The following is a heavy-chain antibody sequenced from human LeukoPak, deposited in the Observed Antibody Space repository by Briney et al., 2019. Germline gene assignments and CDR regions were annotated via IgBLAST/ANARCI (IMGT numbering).Heavy chain of an antibody. CDR1: GYTFTSYY. CDR2: INPSGGST. CDR3: AREVHGSCYAFH. Sequence: ATVTVSCKASGYTFTSYYMHWVRQAPGQGLEWMGIINPSGGSTSYAQKFQGRVTMTRDTSTSTVYMELSSLRSEDTAVYYCAREVHGSCYAFHWGQGTLVTVSS. J-gene: IGHJ4*02. V-gene: IGHV1-46*01. D-gene: IGHD2-2*01.